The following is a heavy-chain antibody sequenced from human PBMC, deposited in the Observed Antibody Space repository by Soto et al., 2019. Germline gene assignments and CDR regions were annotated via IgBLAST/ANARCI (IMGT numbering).Heavy chain of an antibody. J-gene: IGHJ4*02. CDR2: ISGSGGST. V-gene: IGHV3-23*01. CDR1: GFTFSSYA. Sequence: EVQLLESGGGLVQPGGSLRVSCAASGFTFSSYAMNWVRQAPGKGLEWVSGISGSGGSTYYADSVKGRFTISRDNFRNTMYLQMNSLSAEDTAVYYCAKDRSWGVTTPGFDYWGQGTLVTVSS. D-gene: IGHD4-17*01. CDR3: AKDRSWGVTTPGFDY.